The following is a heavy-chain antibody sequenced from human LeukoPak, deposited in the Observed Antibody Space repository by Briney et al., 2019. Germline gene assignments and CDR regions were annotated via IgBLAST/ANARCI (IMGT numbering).Heavy chain of an antibody. CDR1: GGSISSSSYY. Sequence: SETLSLTCTVSGGSISSSSYYWGWIRQPPGKGLEWIGSIYYSGSTYYNPSLKSRVTVSVDTSKNQFSLKLSSVTAADTAVYYCARVRRPSSDWFDPWGQGTLVTVSS. CDR3: ARVRRPSSDWFDP. D-gene: IGHD3-10*01. CDR2: IYYSGST. V-gene: IGHV4-39*07. J-gene: IGHJ5*02.